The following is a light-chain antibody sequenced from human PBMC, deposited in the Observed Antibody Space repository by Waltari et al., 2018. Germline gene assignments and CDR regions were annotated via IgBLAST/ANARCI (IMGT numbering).Light chain of an antibody. CDR1: KLGDKH. J-gene: IGLJ2*01. V-gene: IGLV3-1*01. CDR3: QAWDSRTVV. CDR2: QDS. Sequence: SYDLTQAPSVSVSPGQTATISCSGDKLGDKHVCWYQQKPGHSPLLVIYQDSKRPSGIPERFSGSNSGNTATLTISGTQALDEADYYCQAWDSRTVVFAGGTKLTVL.